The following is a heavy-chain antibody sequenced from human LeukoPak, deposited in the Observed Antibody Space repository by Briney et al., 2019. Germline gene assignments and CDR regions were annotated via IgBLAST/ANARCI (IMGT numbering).Heavy chain of an antibody. CDR3: ARGRYYYGLGSYGWFDP. V-gene: IGHV4-59*01. J-gene: IGHJ5*02. Sequence: SETLSLTCTVSGGSISSYYWSWIRQPPGKGLEWIGYIYYSGSTNYNPSLKSRVTISVDTSKNQFSLKLSSVTAADTAVYYCARGRYYYGLGSYGWFDPWGQGTLVTVSS. D-gene: IGHD3-10*01. CDR1: GGSISSYY. CDR2: IYYSGST.